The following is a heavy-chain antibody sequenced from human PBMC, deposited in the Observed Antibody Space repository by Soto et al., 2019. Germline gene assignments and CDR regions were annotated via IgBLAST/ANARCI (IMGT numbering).Heavy chain of an antibody. Sequence: EVQLVESGGGLVQPGGSLRLSCAASGVTFTTFWMTWVRQAPGKGLDWVANINEGGSEKNYADSVKGRFTISRDNAEKSLYLPMNSLRAEDTAVYYCARGRGMGLWGQGTTVTVSS. V-gene: IGHV3-7*03. CDR3: ARGRGMGL. CDR2: INEGGSEK. J-gene: IGHJ6*02. CDR1: GVTFTTFW.